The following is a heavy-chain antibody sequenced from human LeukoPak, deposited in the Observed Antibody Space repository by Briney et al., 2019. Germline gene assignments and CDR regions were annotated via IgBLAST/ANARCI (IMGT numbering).Heavy chain of an antibody. Sequence: ASVKVSCKASGYTFTSYGISWVRQAPGQGLEWMGWISAYNGNTNYAQKLQGRVTMTTDTSTSTAYMELRSLRSDDTAAYYCARDPRPLFHMDVWGKGTTVTVSS. J-gene: IGHJ6*03. CDR1: GYTFTSYG. CDR2: ISAYNGNT. D-gene: IGHD2-21*01. CDR3: ARDPRPLFHMDV. V-gene: IGHV1-18*01.